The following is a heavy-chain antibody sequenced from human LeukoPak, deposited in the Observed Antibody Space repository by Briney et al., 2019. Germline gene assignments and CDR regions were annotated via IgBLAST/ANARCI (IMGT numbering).Heavy chain of an antibody. CDR3: AREQWRSGWYDY. Sequence: SQTLSLTCAISGDSVSSTNAAWTWIRQSPSRGLEWLGRTYYRSKWYNDYAVFVKSRITINPDTSKNQFSLQLKSVTPEDTAVYYCAREQWRSGWYDYWGQGTLVTVSS. CDR2: TYYRSKWYN. J-gene: IGHJ4*02. CDR1: GDSVSSTNAA. V-gene: IGHV6-1*01. D-gene: IGHD6-19*01.